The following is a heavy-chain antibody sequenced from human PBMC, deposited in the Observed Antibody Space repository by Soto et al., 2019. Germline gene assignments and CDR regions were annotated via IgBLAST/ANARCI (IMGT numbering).Heavy chain of an antibody. Sequence: SETLSLTCAVYGGSFSGYYWSWIRQPPGKGLEWIGEINHSGSTNYNPSLKSRVTISVDTSKNQFSLKLSSVTAADTAVYYCARGVKKVVVAARFVVPSYYMDVWGKGTTVTVSS. J-gene: IGHJ6*03. CDR1: GGSFSGYY. CDR3: ARGVKKVVVAARFVVPSYYMDV. CDR2: INHSGST. V-gene: IGHV4-34*01. D-gene: IGHD2-15*01.